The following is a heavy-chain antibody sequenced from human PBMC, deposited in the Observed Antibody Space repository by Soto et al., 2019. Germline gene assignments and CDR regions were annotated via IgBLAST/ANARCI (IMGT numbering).Heavy chain of an antibody. V-gene: IGHV3-33*01. CDR1: GFTFSSYG. CDR2: IWYDGSNK. D-gene: IGHD1-26*01. J-gene: IGHJ6*02. CDR3: ARDRELLSYYYYGMDV. Sequence: GGSLRLSCAASGFTFSSYGMHWVRQAPGKGLEWAAVIWYDGSNKYYADSVKGRFTISRDNSKNTLYLQMNSLRAEDTAVYYCARDRELLSYYYYGMDVWGQGTTVTVSS.